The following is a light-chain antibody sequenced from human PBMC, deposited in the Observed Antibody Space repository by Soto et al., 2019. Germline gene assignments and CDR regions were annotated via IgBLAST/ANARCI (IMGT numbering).Light chain of an antibody. Sequence: QAVVTQPPSVSGAPGQGVTISCTGSSPNIGAGYDVHWYQQLPGTAPKLLIYVNTNRPSGVPDRFSGSKSGTSASLAITGLQAEDEADYYCQSYDSSLSAVVFGGGTQLTVL. CDR1: SPNIGAGYD. J-gene: IGLJ2*01. V-gene: IGLV1-40*01. CDR3: QSYDSSLSAVV. CDR2: VNT.